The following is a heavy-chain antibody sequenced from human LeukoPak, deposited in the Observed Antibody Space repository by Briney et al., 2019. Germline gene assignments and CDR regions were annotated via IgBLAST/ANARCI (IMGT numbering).Heavy chain of an antibody. CDR2: INHSGST. D-gene: IGHD3-10*01. CDR3: ARVEKGYYYGSGSPASPYYFDY. V-gene: IGHV4-34*01. J-gene: IGHJ4*02. CDR1: GVSFSGYY. Sequence: SETLSLTCAVYGVSFSGYYWSWIRQPPGKGLEWIGEINHSGSTDYNPSLKSRVTISVDTSKNQFSLKLSSVTAADTAVYYCARVEKGYYYGSGSPASPYYFDYWGQGTLVTVSS.